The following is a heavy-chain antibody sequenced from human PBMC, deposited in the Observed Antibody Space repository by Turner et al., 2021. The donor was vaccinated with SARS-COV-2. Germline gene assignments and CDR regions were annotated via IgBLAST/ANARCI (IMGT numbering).Heavy chain of an antibody. V-gene: IGHV4-4*07. D-gene: IGHD3-10*01. Sequence: QEQLQESGPGLVRPSETLSLTCTVSGGSISSKSWSWIREPAGKGLEWIGRISPSGITNYNPSLQSRVTMSLDRPNNQFSLKLTSVTAADTAVYFCAREGDGIWGQGTTVTVSS. CDR3: AREGDGI. CDR2: ISPSGIT. CDR1: GGSISSKS. J-gene: IGHJ3*02.